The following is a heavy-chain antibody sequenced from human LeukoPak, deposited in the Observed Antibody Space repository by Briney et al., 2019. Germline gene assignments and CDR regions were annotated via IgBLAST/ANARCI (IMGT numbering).Heavy chain of an antibody. J-gene: IGHJ4*02. Sequence: GGSLRLSCAASGFTFSSYSMNWVRQAPGKGLEWVSSISSSSGYIYYADSVKGRFTISRDNAKNSLYLQMDSLRAEDTAVYYCARSQKKAFDSSGVFDYWGQGTLVTVSS. D-gene: IGHD3-22*01. CDR3: ARSQKKAFDSSGVFDY. V-gene: IGHV3-21*01. CDR2: ISSSSGYI. CDR1: GFTFSSYS.